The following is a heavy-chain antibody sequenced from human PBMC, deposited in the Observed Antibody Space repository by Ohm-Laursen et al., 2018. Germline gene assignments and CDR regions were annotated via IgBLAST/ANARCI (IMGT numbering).Heavy chain of an antibody. CDR1: GGSITAYF. J-gene: IGHJ5*02. D-gene: IGHD2-2*01. V-gene: IGHV4-59*01. CDR2: IYYSGST. CDR3: AGDLARCSSTSGYDHWFDP. Sequence: SETLSLTCAVSGGSITAYFWSWIRQPPGEGLEWIGYIYYSGSTNYNPSLKSRVTISVDTSKNQFSLKLSSVTAADTAVYYCAGDLARCSSTSGYDHWFDPWGQGTLVTVSS.